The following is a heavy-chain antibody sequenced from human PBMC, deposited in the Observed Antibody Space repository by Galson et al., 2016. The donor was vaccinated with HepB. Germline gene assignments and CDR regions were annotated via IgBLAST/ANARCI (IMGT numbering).Heavy chain of an antibody. V-gene: IGHV4-34*01. CDR3: ARGLGYYDKGVY. CDR1: GGSFSGYY. J-gene: IGHJ4*02. Sequence: SETLSLTCAVYGGSFSGYYWSWIRQPPGKGLEWIGEINHSGSTTYNPSLKSRVTISVDTSKNQFSLKLTSVTAADTAVYYCARGLGYYDKGVYWGQGTLVTVSS. D-gene: IGHD3-16*01. CDR2: INHSGST.